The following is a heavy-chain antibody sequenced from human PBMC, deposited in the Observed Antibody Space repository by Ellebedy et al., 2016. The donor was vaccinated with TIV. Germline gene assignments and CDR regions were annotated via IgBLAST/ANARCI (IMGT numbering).Heavy chain of an antibody. J-gene: IGHJ4*02. V-gene: IGHV3-7*03. D-gene: IGHD6-13*01. CDR3: ARRGLAAGGTLLYY. CDR2: IKQDGSEK. Sequence: GESLKISCAASGFTFSSYWMTWVRQAPGKGLEWVAHIKQDGSEKYYVDSVKGRFTISRENAENSLYLQMNSLRAEDTAVYYCARRGLAAGGTLLYYWGQGTLVTVSS. CDR1: GFTFSSYW.